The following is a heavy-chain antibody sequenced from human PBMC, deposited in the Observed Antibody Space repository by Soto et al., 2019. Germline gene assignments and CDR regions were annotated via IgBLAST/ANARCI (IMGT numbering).Heavy chain of an antibody. CDR3: ARTRVLGSCSSASCHVTDFDY. CDR2: FYYSGSS. Sequence: QLQLQESGPGLVKPSETLSLTCTVSSGSISSGSHYWGWIRQPPGKWLEWIGSFYYSGSSYYNPSLKSRVTISVDTAKHQFSLKLSSVTAADTAVYYCARTRVLGSCSSASCHVTDFDYWGQGTLVTVSS. D-gene: IGHD2-2*01. J-gene: IGHJ4*02. V-gene: IGHV4-39*01. CDR1: SGSISSGSHY.